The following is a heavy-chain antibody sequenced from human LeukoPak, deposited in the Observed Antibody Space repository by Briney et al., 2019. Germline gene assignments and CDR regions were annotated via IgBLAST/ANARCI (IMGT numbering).Heavy chain of an antibody. CDR3: ARDAFSRTSVFGVVSDAFDI. CDR2: IKQDGSEK. D-gene: IGHD3-3*01. J-gene: IGHJ3*02. CDR1: GFTFSSYW. V-gene: IGHV3-7*01. Sequence: PEGSLRLSCAASGFTFSSYWMSWVRQAPGKGPEWVANIKQDGSEKYYVDSVKGRFTISRDNAKNSLYLQMNSLRAEDTAVYYCARDAFSRTSVFGVVSDAFDIWGQGTMVTVSS.